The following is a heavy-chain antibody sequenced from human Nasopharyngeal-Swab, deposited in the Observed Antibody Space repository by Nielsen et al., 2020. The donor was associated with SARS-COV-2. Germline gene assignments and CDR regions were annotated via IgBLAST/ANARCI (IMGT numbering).Heavy chain of an antibody. Sequence: GGSLRLSCAASGFTFSSYWMSWVRQAPGKGLEWVANIRQDGSEKYYVDSVKGRFTISRDNAKNSLYLQMNSLRAEDTAVYYCAKNSYGFGYYFDYWGQGTLVTVSS. V-gene: IGHV3-7*01. J-gene: IGHJ4*02. CDR2: IRQDGSEK. CDR1: GFTFSSYW. D-gene: IGHD5-18*01. CDR3: AKNSYGFGYYFDY.